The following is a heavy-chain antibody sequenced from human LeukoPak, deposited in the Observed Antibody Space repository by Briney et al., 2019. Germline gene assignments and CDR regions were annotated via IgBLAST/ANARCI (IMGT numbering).Heavy chain of an antibody. J-gene: IGHJ4*02. CDR1: GGSISSASYY. V-gene: IGHV4-61*09. CDR2: IYTSGST. Sequence: PSETLSLTCTVSGGSISSASYYWSWIRQPAGKGLEWIGHIYTSGSTNYNPSLKSRVTISVDTSKNQFSLKLNSVTAADTAVYYCARGRYDILTGYKIDSWGQGTLVTVSS. D-gene: IGHD3-9*01. CDR3: ARGRYDILTGYKIDS.